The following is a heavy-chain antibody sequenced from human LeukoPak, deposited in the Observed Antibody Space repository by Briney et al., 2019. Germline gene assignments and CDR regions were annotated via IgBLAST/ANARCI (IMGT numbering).Heavy chain of an antibody. CDR1: GFTVSSNY. CDR2: FYSVGST. V-gene: IGHV3-53*01. J-gene: IGHJ4*02. Sequence: GGSLRLSCAASGFTVSSNYMSWVRQAPGKGLEWVSVFYSVGSTYYADSVKGRFTISRDNSKNTLYLQMNSLRAEDTAVYYCSRGLDYGDYFDCWGQGTLVTVSS. D-gene: IGHD4-17*01. CDR3: SRGLDYGDYFDC.